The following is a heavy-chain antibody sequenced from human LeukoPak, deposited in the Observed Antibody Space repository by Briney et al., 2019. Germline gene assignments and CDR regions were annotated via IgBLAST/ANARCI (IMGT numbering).Heavy chain of an antibody. CDR2: ISSSGSTI. CDR3: ARTHSYSALGSPWGA. D-gene: IGHD3-10*01. J-gene: IGHJ5*02. CDR1: GFAFSDYY. V-gene: IGHV3-11*04. Sequence: GGSLRLSCAASGFAFSDYYMSWIRQAPGKGLEWVSYISSSGSTIYYADSVKGRFTISRDNAKNSLYLQMNSLRAEDTAVYYCARTHSYSALGSPWGAWGRGTLVTVSS.